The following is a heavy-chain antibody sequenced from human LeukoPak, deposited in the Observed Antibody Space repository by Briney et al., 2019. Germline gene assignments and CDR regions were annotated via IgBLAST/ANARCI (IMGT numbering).Heavy chain of an antibody. CDR2: INHSGST. D-gene: IGHD2-2*02. CDR3: ARWAYCSSTSCYIDYYYYMDV. Sequence: SETLSLTCAVYGGSFSGYYWSWIRQPPGKGLEWIGEINHSGSTNYNPSLKSRVTISVDTSKNQFSLKLSSVTAADTAVYYCARWAYCSSTSCYIDYYYYMDVWGKGTTVTVSS. V-gene: IGHV4-34*01. J-gene: IGHJ6*03. CDR1: GGSFSGYY.